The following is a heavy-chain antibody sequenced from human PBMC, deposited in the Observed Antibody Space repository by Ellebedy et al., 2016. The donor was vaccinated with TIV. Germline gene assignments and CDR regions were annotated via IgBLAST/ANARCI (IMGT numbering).Heavy chain of an antibody. V-gene: IGHV1-18*04. J-gene: IGHJ4*02. D-gene: IGHD5-18*01. CDR1: GYSFTNYG. CDR2: ISGYNANT. Sequence: AASVKVSCKASGYSFTNYGISWVRQAPGQGLEWMGWISGYNANTNYAQKLQGRVTMTTDTSTSTAYMELRSLRSDDTAVDYCARDRQWMQPLLYYYFDYWGQGTLVTVSS. CDR3: ARDRQWMQPLLYYYFDY.